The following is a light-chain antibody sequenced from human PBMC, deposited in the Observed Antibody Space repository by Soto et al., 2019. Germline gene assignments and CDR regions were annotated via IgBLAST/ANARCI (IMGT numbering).Light chain of an antibody. Sequence: QSVLTQPPSASGSPGQSVSISCTGTSTYIGGYDSVSWYQQHPGKAPKLMIYDVNKRPSGVPDRFSGSKSGNTASLTVSGLQAEDEADYYCSSYAGSNNLVFGGGTKLTVL. CDR2: DVN. J-gene: IGLJ2*01. CDR1: STYIGGYDS. V-gene: IGLV2-8*01. CDR3: SSYAGSNNLV.